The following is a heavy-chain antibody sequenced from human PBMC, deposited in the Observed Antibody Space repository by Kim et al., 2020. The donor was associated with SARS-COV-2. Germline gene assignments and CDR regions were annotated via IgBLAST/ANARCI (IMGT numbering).Heavy chain of an antibody. CDR1: GGSFSGYY. CDR2: INHSGRT. D-gene: IGHD6-6*01. V-gene: IGHV4-34*01. CDR3: ARAPPGGSSSEGDY. J-gene: IGHJ4*02. Sequence: SETLSLTCAVYGGSFSGYYWSWIRQPPGKGLEWIGEINHSGRTNYNPSLKSRVTISVDTSKNQFSLKLSSVTAADTAVYYCARAPPGGSSSEGDYWGQGTLVTVSS.